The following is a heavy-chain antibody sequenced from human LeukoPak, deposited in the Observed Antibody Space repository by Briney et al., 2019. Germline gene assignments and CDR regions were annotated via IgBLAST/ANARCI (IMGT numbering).Heavy chain of an antibody. D-gene: IGHD4-17*01. CDR1: GFTFSSYS. J-gene: IGHJ3*02. V-gene: IGHV3-21*01. CDR3: ARAISDYDASDI. Sequence: GGSLRLSCAASGFTFSSYSMNWVRQAPGKGLEWVSSISSSSNFIYYADSVKGRFTISRDNAKNSLYLQMNGLRAEDTAVYYCARAISDYDASDIWGQGTMVTVSS. CDR2: ISSSSNFI.